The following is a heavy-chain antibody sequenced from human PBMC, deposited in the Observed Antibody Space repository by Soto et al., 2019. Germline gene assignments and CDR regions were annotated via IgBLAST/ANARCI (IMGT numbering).Heavy chain of an antibody. J-gene: IGHJ4*02. CDR2: IYYSGNT. CDR3: ARLVWGFWYFDY. V-gene: IGHV4-39*01. Sequence: PSETLSLTCTVSGGSITSNTFYWGWIRQPPGKGLEWIGSIYYSGNTYYNPSLKSRVTISVDASKNQFSLKLSSVTAADTAVYYCARLVWGFWYFDYWGQGTLVTVSS. D-gene: IGHD7-27*01. CDR1: GGSITSNTFY.